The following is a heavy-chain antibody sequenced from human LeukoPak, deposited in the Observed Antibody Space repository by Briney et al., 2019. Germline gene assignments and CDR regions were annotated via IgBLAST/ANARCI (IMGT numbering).Heavy chain of an antibody. CDR1: GGSISSYY. CDR3: ARDNSLSGLGDY. V-gene: IGHV4-4*07. CDR2: TYTSGST. D-gene: IGHD2-15*01. J-gene: IGHJ4*02. Sequence: SETLSLTCTVSGGSISSYYWSWIRQPAGKGLEWIGRTYTSGSTNYNPSLKGRVTMSVDTSKNQFSLKLSSVTAADTAVYYCARDNSLSGLGDYWGQGTLVTVSS.